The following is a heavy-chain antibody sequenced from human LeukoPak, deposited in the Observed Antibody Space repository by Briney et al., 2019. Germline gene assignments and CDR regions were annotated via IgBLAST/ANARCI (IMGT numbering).Heavy chain of an antibody. Sequence: PGGSLRLSCAASGFTFSDYYMSWIRQAPGKGLEWVSYISSNGRTIFYADSVKGRFTISRDNAKNSLYLQMNSLRAEDTAVYYCAISTEPLGFGKSIFDYWGQGTLVTASS. CDR1: GFTFSDYY. D-gene: IGHD1-14*01. CDR2: ISSNGRTI. V-gene: IGHV3-11*04. J-gene: IGHJ4*02. CDR3: AISTEPLGFGKSIFDY.